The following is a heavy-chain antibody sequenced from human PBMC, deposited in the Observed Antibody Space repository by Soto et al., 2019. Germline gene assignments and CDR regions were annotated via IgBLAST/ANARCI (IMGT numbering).Heavy chain of an antibody. CDR3: ARDWRRKVRIQLWPELSEVFDY. D-gene: IGHD5-18*01. J-gene: IGHJ4*02. V-gene: IGHV3-33*01. CDR2: IWYDGSNK. Sequence: QVQLVESGGGVVQPGRSLRLSCAASGFTFSSYGMHWVRQAPGKGLEWVAVIWYDGSNKYYADSVKGRFTISRDNSKNTSYLQMHSLRAEDTAVYYCARDWRRKVRIQLWPELSEVFDYWGQGTLVTVSS. CDR1: GFTFSSYG.